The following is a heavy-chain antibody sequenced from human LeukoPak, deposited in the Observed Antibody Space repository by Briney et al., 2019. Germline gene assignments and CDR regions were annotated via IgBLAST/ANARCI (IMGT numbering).Heavy chain of an antibody. CDR1: GFTFSGYG. V-gene: IGHV3-30*02. Sequence: GGSLRLSCAASGFTFSGYGMHWVRQDPGKGLEWVAFIRFDGSSKYYADSVRGRFTISRDNSKNTLYLQLSSLRTEDTAVYYCARELSSSWSTCDYWGQGTLVTVSS. CDR2: IRFDGSSK. J-gene: IGHJ4*02. D-gene: IGHD6-13*01. CDR3: ARELSSSWSTCDY.